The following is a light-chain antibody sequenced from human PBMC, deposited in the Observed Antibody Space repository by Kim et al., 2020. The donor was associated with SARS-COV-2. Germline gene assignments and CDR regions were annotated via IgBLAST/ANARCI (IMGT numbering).Light chain of an antibody. Sequence: SYELTQPPSVSVSPGQTASITCSGDKLGDKYACWYQQKPGQSPVLVIYQDNKRPSGIPERFSGSNSGNTATLTISGIQAMDEADYYCQAWDSSTGVFGGGTQLTVL. CDR2: QDN. V-gene: IGLV3-1*01. CDR3: QAWDSSTGV. CDR1: KLGDKY. J-gene: IGLJ2*01.